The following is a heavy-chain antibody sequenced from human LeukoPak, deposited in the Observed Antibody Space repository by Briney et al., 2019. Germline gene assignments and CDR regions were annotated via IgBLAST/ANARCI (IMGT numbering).Heavy chain of an antibody. CDR1: GGTFSSYT. V-gene: IGHV1-69*06. CDR2: IIPIFGTA. CDR3: ARVLDYDSSGYYYAHAFDI. Sequence: ASVKVSCKASGGTFSSYTISWVRQAPGQGLEWMGGIIPIFGTANYAQKFQGRVTITADKSTSTAYMELSSLRSEDTAVYYCARVLDYDSSGYYYAHAFDIWGQGTMVTVSS. D-gene: IGHD3-22*01. J-gene: IGHJ3*02.